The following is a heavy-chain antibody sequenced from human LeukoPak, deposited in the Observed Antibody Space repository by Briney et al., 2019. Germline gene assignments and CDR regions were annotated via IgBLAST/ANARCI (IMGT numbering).Heavy chain of an antibody. Sequence: PSETLSLTCIVSGGSISSISSNNYHWGWIRQPPGKGLEWIGSIYYSGSTYYNPSLKSRVTISVDTSKNQFSLKLSFVTAADTALYYCAREMGVVTAHGIDVWGQGTTVTVSS. CDR2: IYYSGST. CDR3: AREMGVVTAHGIDV. J-gene: IGHJ6*02. V-gene: IGHV4-39*02. CDR1: GGSISSISSNNYH. D-gene: IGHD4-23*01.